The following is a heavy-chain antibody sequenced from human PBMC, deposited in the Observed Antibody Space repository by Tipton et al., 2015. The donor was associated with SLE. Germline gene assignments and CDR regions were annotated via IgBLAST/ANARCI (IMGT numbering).Heavy chain of an antibody. CDR2: IYYSGST. Sequence: TLSLTCTVSAGSISSYYWSWIRQPPGKGLEWIGDIYYSGSTNYNPSLKSRVTISIDTSKNHFSLKVNSVTAADTAVYYCAGGYYYYMDVWGKGTTVTVSS. V-gene: IGHV4-59*01. J-gene: IGHJ6*03. CDR3: AGGYYYYMDV. CDR1: AGSISSYY.